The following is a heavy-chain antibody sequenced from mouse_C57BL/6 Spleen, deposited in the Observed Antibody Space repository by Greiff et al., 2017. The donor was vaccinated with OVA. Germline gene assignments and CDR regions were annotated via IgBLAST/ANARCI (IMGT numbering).Heavy chain of an antibody. CDR1: GYTFTSYW. CDR3: ARFITTVVGYFDV. J-gene: IGHJ1*03. Sequence: VQLQQSGAELVMPGASVKLSCKASGYTFTSYWMHWVKQRPGQGLEWIGEIDPSDSYTNYNQKFKGKSTLTVDKSSSTAYMQLSSLTSEDSAVYYCARFITTVVGYFDVWGTGTTVTVSS. D-gene: IGHD1-1*01. V-gene: IGHV1-69*01. CDR2: IDPSDSYT.